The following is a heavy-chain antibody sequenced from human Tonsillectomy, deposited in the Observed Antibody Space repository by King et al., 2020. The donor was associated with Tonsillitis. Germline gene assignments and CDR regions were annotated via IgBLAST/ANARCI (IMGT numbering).Heavy chain of an antibody. D-gene: IGHD3-10*01. CDR3: ARDYYGSGSIFFDP. CDR2: INPNSGGN. J-gene: IGHJ5*02. Sequence: QLVQSGAEVKKPGASVKGTCKASGYTFTGYYMHWVRQAPGHGLEWMGWINPNSGGNNYAQKFQGRVTMTRYTSISTAYMEVSRLRSDDTAVYYCARDYYGSGSIFFDPWGQGTLVTVSS. CDR1: GYTFTGYY. V-gene: IGHV1-2*02.